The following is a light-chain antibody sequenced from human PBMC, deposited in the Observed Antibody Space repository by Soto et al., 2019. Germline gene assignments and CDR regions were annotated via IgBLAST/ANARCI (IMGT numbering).Light chain of an antibody. J-gene: IGKJ3*01. CDR3: QQRSNWPPT. V-gene: IGKV3-11*01. CDR1: QSVSIL. CDR2: DAS. Sequence: EIVMTQSPATLSVSPWERATLSCRASQSVSILLAWYQQKPGQAPRLLIYDASNRATGIPARFSGSGSGTDFTLTISSLEPEDFAVYYCQQRSNWPPTFGPGTKVDIK.